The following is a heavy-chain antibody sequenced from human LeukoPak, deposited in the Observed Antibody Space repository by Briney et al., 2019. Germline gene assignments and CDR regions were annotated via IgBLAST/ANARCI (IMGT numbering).Heavy chain of an antibody. Sequence: SQTLSLTCTVSGGSISSGSYYWSWIRQPAGKGLEWIGRIYTSGSTNYHPSLKSRVTISVDTSKNQFSLKLSSVTAVDTAVYYCVRIVVVPAALYYYYMDVWGKGTTVTVSS. V-gene: IGHV4-61*02. D-gene: IGHD2-2*01. CDR2: IYTSGST. J-gene: IGHJ6*03. CDR3: VRIVVVPAALYYYYMDV. CDR1: GGSISSGSYY.